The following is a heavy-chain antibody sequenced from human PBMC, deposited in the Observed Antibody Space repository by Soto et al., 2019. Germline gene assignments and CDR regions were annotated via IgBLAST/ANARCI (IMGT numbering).Heavy chain of an antibody. CDR3: ARGITIFGVVPG. J-gene: IGHJ4*02. CDR2: MNPNSGNT. D-gene: IGHD3-3*01. CDR1: GYTFTSYD. Sequence: QVQLVQSGAEVKKPGSSVKVSCKASGYTFTSYDINWVRQATGQGLEWMGWMNPNSGNTGYAQKFQVRVTMTRNTSISTAYMELSSLRSEDTAVYYCARGITIFGVVPGWGQGTLVTVSS. V-gene: IGHV1-8*01.